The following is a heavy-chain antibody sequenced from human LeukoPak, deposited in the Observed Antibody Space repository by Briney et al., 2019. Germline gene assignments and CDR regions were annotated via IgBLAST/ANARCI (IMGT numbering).Heavy chain of an antibody. CDR2: IYPGDSDT. CDR3: ASPYYYGSGSYYHAFDI. J-gene: IGHJ3*02. CDR1: GYSFTNYW. V-gene: IGHV5-51*01. Sequence: GESLKISCKGSGYSFTNYWIGWVRQMPGKGLEWMGIIYPGDSDTRYSPSFQGQVTISADKSISTAYLQWSSLKASDTAMYYCASPYYYGSGSYYHAFDIWGQGTMVTVSS. D-gene: IGHD3-10*01.